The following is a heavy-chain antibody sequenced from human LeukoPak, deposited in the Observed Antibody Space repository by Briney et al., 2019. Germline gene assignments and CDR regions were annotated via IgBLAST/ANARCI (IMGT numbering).Heavy chain of an antibody. CDR1: GGSFSGYY. CDR3: ARQGIRYFDD. D-gene: IGHD3-9*01. Sequence: SETLSLTCAVYGGSFSGYYWSWIRQPPGKGLEWIGENNHSGSTNYNPSLKSRVTISVDTSKNQFSLKLSSVTAADTAVYYCARQGIRYFDDWGQGTLVTVSS. V-gene: IGHV4-34*01. CDR2: NNHSGST. J-gene: IGHJ4*02.